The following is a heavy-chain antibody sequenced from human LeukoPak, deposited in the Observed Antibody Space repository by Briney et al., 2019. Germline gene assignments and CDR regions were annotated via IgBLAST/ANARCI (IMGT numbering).Heavy chain of an antibody. CDR1: GXIFSTYA. J-gene: IGHJ4*02. CDR2: IGGSGGST. Sequence: GGSLRLSCAASGXIFSTYAVSWVRQAPGKGLEWVSTIGGSGGSTYYADSVKGRFTISRDNFKNTLYLQMNSLRVEDTAVYYCAKGHSAHGTGFDYWGQGTLVIVSS. D-gene: IGHD1-1*01. CDR3: AKGHSAHGTGFDY. V-gene: IGHV3-23*01.